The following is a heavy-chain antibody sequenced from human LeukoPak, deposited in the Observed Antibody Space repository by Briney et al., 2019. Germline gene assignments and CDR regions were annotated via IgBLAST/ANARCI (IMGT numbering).Heavy chain of an antibody. D-gene: IGHD2-2*01. CDR3: ARASSSTSCSDY. Sequence: PSETLSLTCTFSGGSINNFYWSWIRQPAGKGLEWIGRIHASENTNYNPSLKSRVTMSVDTSKNQFSLKLSSVTAADTAVYYCARASSSTSCSDYWGQGTLVTVSS. CDR2: IHASENT. J-gene: IGHJ4*02. CDR1: GGSINNFY. V-gene: IGHV4-4*07.